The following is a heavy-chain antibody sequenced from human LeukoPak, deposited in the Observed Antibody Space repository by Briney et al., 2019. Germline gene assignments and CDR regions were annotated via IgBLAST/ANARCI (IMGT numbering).Heavy chain of an antibody. J-gene: IGHJ6*02. CDR3: ASSHYYYGMDV. Sequence: PSETLSLTCTVSGGSISSSDYYWSWIRQPPGKGLEWIGYIYYSGSTYYNPSLKSRATISVDTSKNQFSLKLSSVTAADTAVYYCASSHYYYGMDVWGQGTTVTVSS. CDR2: IYYSGST. V-gene: IGHV4-30-4*01. CDR1: GGSISSSDYY.